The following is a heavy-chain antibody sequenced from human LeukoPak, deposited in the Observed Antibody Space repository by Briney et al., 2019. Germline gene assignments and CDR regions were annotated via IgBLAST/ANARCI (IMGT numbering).Heavy chain of an antibody. CDR1: GGSISSSSYY. CDR2: IYHNESP. D-gene: IGHD2-15*01. Sequence: PSETLSLTCTVSGGSISSSSYYWGWIRQPPGKGLEWSGSIYHNESPYYNPSLKSRVRTSVDTSKNQFSLKLTSVAAADTAVYYCARVAAYCSGGSCYFTYFDNWGQGTLVTVSS. CDR3: ARVAAYCSGGSCYFTYFDN. J-gene: IGHJ4*02. V-gene: IGHV4-39*07.